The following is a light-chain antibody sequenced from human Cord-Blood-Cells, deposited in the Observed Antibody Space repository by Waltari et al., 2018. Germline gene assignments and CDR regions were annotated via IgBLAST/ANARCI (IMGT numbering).Light chain of an antibody. J-gene: IGLJ2*01. V-gene: IGLV1-40*01. CDR3: QSYDSSLSGVV. CDR2: GNS. Sequence: QSVLTQPPSVSGAPGQRVTIPCTGRCSNIGAGCVVHCYQHLPGTAPKLLIYGNSNRPSGVPDRFAGSKSGTSASLAITGLQAEDEADYYCQSYDSSLSGVVFGGGTKLTVL. CDR1: CSNIGAGCV.